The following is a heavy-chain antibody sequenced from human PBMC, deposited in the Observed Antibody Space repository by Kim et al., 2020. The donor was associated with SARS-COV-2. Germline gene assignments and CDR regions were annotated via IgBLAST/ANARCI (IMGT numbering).Heavy chain of an antibody. J-gene: IGHJ3*02. CDR1: GASIDSTNYY. D-gene: IGHD3-3*01. Sequence: SETLSLTCTVSGASIDSTNYYWGWIRQSPGKGLEWIGSISYSGTTYYNPSFESRVTISVHTSKNQFSLKLTSVTAADTAVYYCARPPRGISRRTFDIWAKGQWSPSLQ. CDR2: ISYSGTT. V-gene: IGHV4-39*01. CDR3: ARPPRGISRRTFDI.